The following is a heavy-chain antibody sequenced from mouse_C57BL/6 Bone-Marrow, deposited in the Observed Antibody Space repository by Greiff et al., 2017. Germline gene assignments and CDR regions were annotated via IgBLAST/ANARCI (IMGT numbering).Heavy chain of an antibody. Sequence: DVMLVESGGGLVKPGGSLKLSCAASGFTFSDYGMHWVRQAPEKGLEWVAYISSGSSTIYYADTVKGRFTISRDNAKNTLFLQMTSLRSEDTAMYYCATEGGSSYLFDYWGQGTTLTVSS. J-gene: IGHJ2*01. V-gene: IGHV5-17*01. CDR2: ISSGSSTI. CDR3: ATEGGSSYLFDY. CDR1: GFTFSDYG. D-gene: IGHD1-1*01.